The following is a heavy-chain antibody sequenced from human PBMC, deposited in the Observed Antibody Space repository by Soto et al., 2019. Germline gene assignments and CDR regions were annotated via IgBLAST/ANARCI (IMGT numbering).Heavy chain of an antibody. J-gene: IGHJ6*02. CDR2: VSFDGSNK. Sequence: QMQLVESGGGVVQPGGSLRLSCAASGFTFNYYPMHWVRQAPGKGLEWVAVVSFDGSNKYYADSVKGRFTISKDNSKNKLDLEMNSLRREDTAVYYCARLPGPLVAVLYIYPLYGREAMSDVDVWGQGTTVTVSS. CDR1: GFTFNYYP. V-gene: IGHV3-30-3*01. CDR3: ARLPGPLVAVLYIYPLYGREAMSDVDV. D-gene: IGHD6-19*01.